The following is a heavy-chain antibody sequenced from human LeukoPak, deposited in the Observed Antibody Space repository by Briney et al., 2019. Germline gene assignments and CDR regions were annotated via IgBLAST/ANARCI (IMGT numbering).Heavy chain of an antibody. D-gene: IGHD3-22*01. J-gene: IGHJ4*02. V-gene: IGHV3-74*01. CDR1: GFIFSLYW. CDR3: AKGTMDGGQYYYDSS. CDR2: IEGGAIDT. Sequence: GGSLRLSCKASGFIFSLYWMHWVRQVPGKGLVWVSRIEGGAIDTDYADFVKGRFTISRDNSKNTLYLQMNSLRAEDTAVYYCAKGTMDGGQYYYDSSGGQGTLVTVSS.